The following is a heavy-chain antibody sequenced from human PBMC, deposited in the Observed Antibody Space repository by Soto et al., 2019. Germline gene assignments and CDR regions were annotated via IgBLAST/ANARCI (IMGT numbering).Heavy chain of an antibody. CDR1: GGSISSSSYY. J-gene: IGHJ5*02. D-gene: IGHD1-26*01. V-gene: IGHV4-39*07. CDR2: IYYSGST. CDR3: ARGELSRWFDP. Sequence: SETLSLTCTVSGGSISSSSYYWGWIRQPPGKGLEWIGSIYYSGSTYYNPSLKSRVTISVDTSKNQFSLKLSSVTAADTAVYYCARGELSRWFDPWGQGTLVTVSS.